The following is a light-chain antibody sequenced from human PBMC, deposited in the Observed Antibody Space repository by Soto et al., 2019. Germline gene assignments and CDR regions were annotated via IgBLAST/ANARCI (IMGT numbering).Light chain of an antibody. CDR3: QQRSNWPSIT. Sequence: DVMLTQSPESLNGHLGLQATISCKPSQIVFYSSNSQNYLAWYQQKPGQPPPLLIYWASARDSGVPDRFSGSGSGTDFTLTISSLEPEDFAVYYCQQRSNWPSITFGQGTRLDIK. V-gene: IGKV4-1*01. CDR1: QIVFYSSNSQNY. J-gene: IGKJ5*01. CDR2: WAS.